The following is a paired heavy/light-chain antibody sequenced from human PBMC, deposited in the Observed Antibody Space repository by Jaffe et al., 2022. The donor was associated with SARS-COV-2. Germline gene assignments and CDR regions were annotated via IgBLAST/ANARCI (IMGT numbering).Light chain of an antibody. Sequence: QSVLTQPPSVSGAPGQRVTISCTGSISNIGTGYDVHWYQQLPGTAPKLLIYGNSNRPSGVPDRFSGSKSGTSASLAISGLQAEDEADYYCQSYDSSLSGWVFGGGTKLTVL. CDR1: ISNIGTGYD. J-gene: IGLJ3*02. V-gene: IGLV1-40*01. CDR3: QSYDSSLSGWV. CDR2: GNS.
Heavy chain of an antibody. D-gene: IGHD3-10*01. V-gene: IGHV4-34*01. Sequence: QVQLQQWGAGLLKPSETLSLTCAVYNGSFSGYYWTWIRQPPGKGLEWIGEINHSGSTNYNPSLKSRVTISVDTSENQFSLKLSSVTAADTAVYYCARSLTMIRGGGVITWFDPWGQGTLVTVSS. CDR1: NGSFSGYY. J-gene: IGHJ5*02. CDR3: ARSLTMIRGGGVITWFDP. CDR2: INHSGST.